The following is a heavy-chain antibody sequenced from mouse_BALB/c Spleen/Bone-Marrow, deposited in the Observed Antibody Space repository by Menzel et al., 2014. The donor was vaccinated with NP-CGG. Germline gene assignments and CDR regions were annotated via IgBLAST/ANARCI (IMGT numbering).Heavy chain of an antibody. V-gene: IGHV3-2*02. CDR1: GYSITSDYA. CDR2: ISYSGSF. Sequence: VQLQQSGPGLVKPFQSLSLTCTVTGYSITSDYAWNWIRQFPGNKLAWMGYISYSGSFSFNPSLKSRISVTRDTSKNQFFLQLNSVTAEDTATYDCARSGGKRYFAVWGAGTSVTVSS. J-gene: IGHJ1*01. CDR3: ARSGGKRYFAV. D-gene: IGHD1-1*02.